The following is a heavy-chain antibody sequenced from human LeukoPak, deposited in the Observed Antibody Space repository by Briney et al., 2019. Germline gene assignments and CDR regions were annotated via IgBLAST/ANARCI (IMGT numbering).Heavy chain of an antibody. J-gene: IGHJ4*02. CDR1: GFTFNRDW. V-gene: IGHV3-7*01. D-gene: IGHD6-19*01. CDR2: IKEDGSEK. CDR3: VTKEPSTSGWSY. Sequence: PGGSLRLSCTASGFTFNRDWTAWVRQAPGKGLEWVANIKEDGSEKNYVDSVKGRFTISSDNAENSVYLQMNDLRAEDTGVYYCVTKEPSTSGWSYWGQGTLVTVSS.